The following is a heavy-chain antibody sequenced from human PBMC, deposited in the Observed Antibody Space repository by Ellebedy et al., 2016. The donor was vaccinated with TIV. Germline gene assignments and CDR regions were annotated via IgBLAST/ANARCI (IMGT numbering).Heavy chain of an antibody. CDR2: IWYDGSNK. V-gene: IGHV3-33*06. CDR3: AKGSSSGRPYFFDY. D-gene: IGHD6-19*01. J-gene: IGHJ4*02. CDR1: GFTFSSYG. Sequence: GGSLRLXXAASGFTFSSYGMHWVRQAPGKGLEWVAVIWYDGSNKYYADSVKGRFTISRDNSKNTLYLQMNSLRAEDTAVYYCAKGSSSGRPYFFDYWGQGTLVTVSS.